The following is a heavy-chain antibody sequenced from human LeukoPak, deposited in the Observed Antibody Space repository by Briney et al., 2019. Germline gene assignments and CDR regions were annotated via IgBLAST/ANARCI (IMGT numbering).Heavy chain of an antibody. Sequence: ASVKVSCKASGYTFTSNYIHWVRQAPGQGLEWMGIFNPSGGSTSYAQKFQGRVTMTRDSSTSTVYMELSSLRSEDTAVYYCARSDNMERTRTLWFGESFNWFDPWGQGTLVTVSS. CDR2: FNPSGGST. CDR1: GYTFTSNY. V-gene: IGHV1-46*01. D-gene: IGHD3-10*01. CDR3: ARSDNMERTRTLWFGESFNWFDP. J-gene: IGHJ5*02.